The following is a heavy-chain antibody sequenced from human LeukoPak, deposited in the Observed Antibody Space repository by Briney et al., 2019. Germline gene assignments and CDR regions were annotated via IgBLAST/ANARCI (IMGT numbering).Heavy chain of an antibody. V-gene: IGHV3-30*04. CDR1: GFTFSSYA. CDR2: ISYDGSNK. Sequence: GGSLRLSCAASGFTFSSYAMHWVRQAPGKGLEWVAVISYDGSNKYYADSVKGRFTISRDNSKNTLYLQMNSLRAEDTAVYYCARTWEGYYFDYWGQGTLVTVSS. CDR3: ARTWEGYYFDY. J-gene: IGHJ4*02. D-gene: IGHD1-26*01.